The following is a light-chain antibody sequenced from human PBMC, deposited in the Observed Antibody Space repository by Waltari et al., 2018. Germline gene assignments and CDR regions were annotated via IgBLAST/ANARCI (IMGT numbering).Light chain of an antibody. CDR1: QSVASPY. CDR2: GAS. Sequence: EIVLTQSPDTLSFSPGERATLSCRASQSVASPYLAWYQQKPGQSPRLLIYGASSRATGIPDRFSGSGSVTDFTLTITRLEPEDFAVYYCQQYGGSPNTFGQGTKLEI. V-gene: IGKV3-20*01. CDR3: QQYGGSPNT. J-gene: IGKJ2*01.